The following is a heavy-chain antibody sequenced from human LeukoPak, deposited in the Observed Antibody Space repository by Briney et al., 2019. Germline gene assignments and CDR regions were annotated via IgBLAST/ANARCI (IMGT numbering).Heavy chain of an antibody. J-gene: IGHJ4*02. Sequence: GGSLRLSCAASGFTFSSYGMHWVRQAPGKGLEWVAVISYDGSNKYYADSVKGRFTISRDNSKNTLYLQMNSLRAEDTAVYYCARDKWELLLFDYWGQGTLVTVSS. V-gene: IGHV3-30*03. CDR3: ARDKWELLLFDY. CDR1: GFTFSSYG. D-gene: IGHD1-26*01. CDR2: ISYDGSNK.